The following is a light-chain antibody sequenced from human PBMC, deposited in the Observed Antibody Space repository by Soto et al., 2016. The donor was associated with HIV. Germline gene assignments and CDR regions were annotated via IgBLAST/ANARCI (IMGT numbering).Light chain of an antibody. J-gene: IGKJ2*01. V-gene: IGKV1-5*03. CDR1: QSVTPW. CDR3: QQYNSYSYT. CDR2: KAS. Sequence: DIQMTQSPSTLSASVGDRVIITCRASQSVTPWLAWYQQKPGKAPKLLIYKASSLESGVPSRFSGSGSGTEFTLTISSLQPDDFATYYCQQYNSYSYTFGQGTQAGDQT.